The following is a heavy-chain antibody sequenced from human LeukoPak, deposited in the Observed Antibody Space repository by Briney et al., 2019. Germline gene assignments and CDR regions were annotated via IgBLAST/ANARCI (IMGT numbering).Heavy chain of an antibody. Sequence: SETLSLTCTVSGGSISSSSYDWGWIRQPPGKGLEWIGSIYYSGSTYYNPSLKSRVTISVDTSKNQFSLKLSSVTAADTAVYYCARRCITMVRGVITYYIDYWGQGTLVTVSS. CDR3: ARRCITMVRGVITYYIDY. J-gene: IGHJ4*02. D-gene: IGHD3-10*01. CDR2: IYYSGST. CDR1: GGSISSSSYD. V-gene: IGHV4-39*01.